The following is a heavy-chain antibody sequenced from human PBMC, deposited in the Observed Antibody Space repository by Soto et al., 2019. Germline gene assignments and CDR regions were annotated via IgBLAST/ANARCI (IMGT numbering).Heavy chain of an antibody. CDR3: VRYAVATIIRDYYYGMDV. D-gene: IGHD5-12*01. CDR1: GFTFSSYS. CDR2: ISSSSSYI. Sequence: EVQLLESGGGLVKPGGSLRLSCAASGFTFSSYSMNWVRQAPGKGLEWVSSISSSSSYIYYADSVKDRFTISRDNAKKSLYLQMNRLCAEDTAVYYCVRYAVATIIRDYYYGMDVCVQGSTDTVSS. J-gene: IGHJ6*02. V-gene: IGHV3-21*01.